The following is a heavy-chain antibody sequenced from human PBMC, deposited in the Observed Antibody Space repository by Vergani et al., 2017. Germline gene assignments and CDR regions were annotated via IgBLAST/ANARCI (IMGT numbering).Heavy chain of an antibody. J-gene: IGHJ6*02. CDR3: VADYGDPSYYGMDV. CDR1: GGTFSSYT. Sequence: QVQLVQSGAEVKKPGSSVKVSCKASGGTFSSYTISWVRQATGQGLEWMGWMNPNSGNTGYAQKFQGRVNMTRNTSISTAYMELSSLRSEDTAVYYCVADYGDPSYYGMDVWGQGTLVTVSS. CDR2: MNPNSGNT. D-gene: IGHD4-17*01. V-gene: IGHV1-8*02.